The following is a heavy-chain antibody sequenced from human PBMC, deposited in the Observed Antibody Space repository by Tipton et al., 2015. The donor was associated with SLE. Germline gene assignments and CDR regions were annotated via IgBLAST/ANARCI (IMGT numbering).Heavy chain of an antibody. Sequence: TLSLTCTVSGGSISSRYWSWIRQSPEKGLEWIGYIYYSGTTHYNPSLKSRVSISVDTSKNQFSLKLRAVTAADTAVYYCARDNGRDAYIWGDFDYWGQGTLVTVSS. CDR2: IYYSGTT. CDR1: GGSISSRY. J-gene: IGHJ4*02. V-gene: IGHV4-59*11. CDR3: ARDNGRDAYIWGDFDY. D-gene: IGHD5-24*01.